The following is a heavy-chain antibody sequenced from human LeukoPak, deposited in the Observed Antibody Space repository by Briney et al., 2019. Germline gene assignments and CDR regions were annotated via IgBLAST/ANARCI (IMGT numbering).Heavy chain of an antibody. V-gene: IGHV3-21*01. CDR3: ARDLLPEAFDI. Sequence: GGSLRLFCAASGFTFSSYSMNWVRHAPGKGLEWVSSISSSSSYIYYADSVKGRFTISRDNAKNSLSLQMNSLRAEDTAVYYCARDLLPEAFDIWGQGTMVTVSS. CDR2: ISSSSSYI. J-gene: IGHJ3*02. CDR1: GFTFSSYS. D-gene: IGHD3-22*01.